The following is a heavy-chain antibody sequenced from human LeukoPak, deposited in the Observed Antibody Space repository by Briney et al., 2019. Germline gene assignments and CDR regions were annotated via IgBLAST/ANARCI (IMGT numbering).Heavy chain of an antibody. CDR1: GYTFTSYD. CDR3: ARDCSGGSCYGY. V-gene: IGHV1-8*01. CDR2: MNPNSGNT. Sequence: ASVKVSCKASGYTFTSYDINWVRQDTGQGLEWMGWMNPNSGNTGYAQKFQGRVTMTRNTSISTAYMELSSLRSEDTAVYYCARDCSGGSCYGYWGQGTLVTVSS. J-gene: IGHJ4*02. D-gene: IGHD2-15*01.